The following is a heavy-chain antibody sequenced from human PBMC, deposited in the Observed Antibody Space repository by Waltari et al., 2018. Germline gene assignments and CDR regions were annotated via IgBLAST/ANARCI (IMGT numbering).Heavy chain of an antibody. V-gene: IGHV1-8*03. CDR1: GYTFTSYD. CDR2: MNPKSGNT. J-gene: IGHJ5*02. Sequence: QVQLVQSGAEVKKPGASVKVSCKASGYTFTSYDINWVRQATGQGLEWMGWMNPKSGNTGYAQKFQGRVTITRNTSISTAYMELSSLRSEDTAVYYCARRKAAAGKGVYWFDPWGQGTLVTVSS. CDR3: ARRKAAAGKGVYWFDP. D-gene: IGHD6-13*01.